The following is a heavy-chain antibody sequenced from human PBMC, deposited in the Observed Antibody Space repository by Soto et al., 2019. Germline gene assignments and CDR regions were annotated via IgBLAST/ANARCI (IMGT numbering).Heavy chain of an antibody. CDR2: IYYSGST. J-gene: IGHJ3*02. CDR3: ARHGFSGGYSGYAHDAFDI. V-gene: IGHV4-59*08. CDR1: GGSISSYY. D-gene: IGHD5-12*01. Sequence: SETLSLTCTVSGGSISSYYWSWIRQPPGKGLEWIGYIYYSGSTNYNPSLKSRVTISVDTSKNQFSLKLSSVTAADTAVYYCARHGFSGGYSGYAHDAFDIWGQGTMVTVSS.